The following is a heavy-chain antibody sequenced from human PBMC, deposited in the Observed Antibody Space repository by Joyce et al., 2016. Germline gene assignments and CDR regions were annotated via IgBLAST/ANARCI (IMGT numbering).Heavy chain of an antibody. D-gene: IGHD5-18*01. V-gene: IGHV3-7*01. Sequence: EVQLVESGGRLVQPGRSLRLSCSASGFMFSSYWMIWVRQAPGKGLEWVANINQDGSEKNYVDSVKGRFTISRDNAKKSLYLQMNSLRAEDTAVYYCAREARMQLTYYYFGLDVWGQGTTVVVSS. J-gene: IGHJ6*02. CDR2: INQDGSEK. CDR1: GFMFSSYW. CDR3: AREARMQLTYYYFGLDV.